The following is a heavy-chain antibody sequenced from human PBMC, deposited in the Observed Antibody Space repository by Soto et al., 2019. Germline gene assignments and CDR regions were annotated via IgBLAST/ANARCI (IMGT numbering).Heavy chain of an antibody. Sequence: PGGSLRLSCAASGVTFSSYWMHWVRQAPGKGLVWVSRINSDGSSTSYADSVKGRFTISRDNAKNTLYLQMNSLRAEDTAVYYCARAAVAGDFDYWGQGTLVTVSS. CDR2: INSDGSST. CDR3: ARAAVAGDFDY. V-gene: IGHV3-74*01. J-gene: IGHJ4*02. CDR1: GVTFSSYW. D-gene: IGHD6-19*01.